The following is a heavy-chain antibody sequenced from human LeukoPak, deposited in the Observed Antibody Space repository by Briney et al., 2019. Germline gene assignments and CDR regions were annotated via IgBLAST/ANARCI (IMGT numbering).Heavy chain of an antibody. D-gene: IGHD2-2*01. V-gene: IGHV3-23*01. CDR1: VCTFSGHA. CDR3: AKRPSSSTSNSASAFDV. Sequence: GGSLRLSRATSVCTFSGHAMAWVRQPPGKGLQWVAGIPTSSDTYYADSVKGRFTVSRDNSKSTLYLEMNSLRDEDTAVYHCAKRPSSSTSNSASAFDVWGQGTMVTVSS. J-gene: IGHJ3*01. CDR2: IPTSSDT.